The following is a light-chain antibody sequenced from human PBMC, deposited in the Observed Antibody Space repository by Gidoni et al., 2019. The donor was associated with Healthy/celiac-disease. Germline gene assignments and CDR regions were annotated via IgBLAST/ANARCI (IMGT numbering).Light chain of an antibody. CDR2: LGS. V-gene: IGKV2-28*01. CDR3: MQALQTWT. CDR1: QSLLHSNGYTY. Sequence: DIVMTQSPLSLPVTPGEPASISCRSSQSLLHSNGYTYLDWYLQKPGQSPQLLIYLGSNRASGVPDRFSGSGSGTDFTLKISRLEAEDVGVYYCMQALQTWTFGQGTKVEIK. J-gene: IGKJ1*01.